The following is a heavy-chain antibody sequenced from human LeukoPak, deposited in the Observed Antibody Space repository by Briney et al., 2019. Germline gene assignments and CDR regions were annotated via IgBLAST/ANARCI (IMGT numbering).Heavy chain of an antibody. CDR2: IYHSGST. J-gene: IGHJ4*02. Sequence: SGTLSLTCAVSGGSISSSNWWCWVRQPPGKGLEWIGEIYHSGSTNYNPSLKSRVTISVDKSKNQFSLKLSSVTAAGTAVYYCARVEVRCSGGSCYVPLDYWGQGTLVTVSS. CDR1: GGSISSSNW. D-gene: IGHD2-15*01. V-gene: IGHV4-4*02. CDR3: ARVEVRCSGGSCYVPLDY.